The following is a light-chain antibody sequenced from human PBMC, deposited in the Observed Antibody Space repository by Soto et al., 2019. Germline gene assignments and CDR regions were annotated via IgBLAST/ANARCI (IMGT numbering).Light chain of an antibody. J-gene: IGLJ2*01. V-gene: IGLV2-23*03. CDR2: EGT. CDR1: SSDVENYNL. Sequence: QSALTQPASVSGSPGQSITISCTGTSSDVENYNLVSWYQHHPGKAPKLMIYEGTKRPSGVSNRFSGSKSGNTASLTISGLRAEDEADYYCCSYASGDTFEFGGGTKLTVL. CDR3: CSYASGDTFE.